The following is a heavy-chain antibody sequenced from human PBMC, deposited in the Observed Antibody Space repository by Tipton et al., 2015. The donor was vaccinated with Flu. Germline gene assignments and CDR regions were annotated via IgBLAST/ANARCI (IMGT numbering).Heavy chain of an antibody. CDR1: GGSVTSSY. J-gene: IGHJ3*01. CDR2: ISTSGST. D-gene: IGHD5-12*01. V-gene: IGHV4-4*07. CDR3: ARDLRGYSGYTGGDAFDL. Sequence: TLSLTCTVSGGSVTSSYWSWIRQPAGKGLEWIGRISTSGSTNYNASLESRVTMSRDTSKNHFSLRLSSATAADTALYYCARDLRGYSGYTGGDAFDLWGPGIMVTAFS.